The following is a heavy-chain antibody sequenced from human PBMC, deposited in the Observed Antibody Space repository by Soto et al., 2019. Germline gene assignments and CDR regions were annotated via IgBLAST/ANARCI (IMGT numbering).Heavy chain of an antibody. CDR3: AKNWDTTSSSSSH. Sequence: EVQLLESGGGLVQPEGSLRLSCAASGFTFSTYAMSWVRQAPGKGLEWVSAISGSGGSTYYADSVKGRFTISRDNSKNTLYLQMHSLRAEDTAVYYCAKNWDTTSSSSSHWGQGTLVTVSS. J-gene: IGHJ4*02. V-gene: IGHV3-23*01. CDR2: ISGSGGST. CDR1: GFTFSTYA. D-gene: IGHD6-6*01.